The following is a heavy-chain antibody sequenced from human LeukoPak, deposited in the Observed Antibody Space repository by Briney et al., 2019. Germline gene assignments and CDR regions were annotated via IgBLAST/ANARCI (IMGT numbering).Heavy chain of an antibody. V-gene: IGHV3-66*01. CDR2: IYSGGGT. D-gene: IGHD3-16*01. CDR1: GFTVSSNY. Sequence: GGSLRLSCAASGFTVSSNYMSWVRQAPGKGLEWVSDIYSGGGTYYAGSVKGRFAISRDNSKNTPYLQMNSLRVEDTAVYYCARDGPGGTRPPTHGTWGQGTLVTVSS. J-gene: IGHJ4*02. CDR3: ARDGPGGTRPPTHGT.